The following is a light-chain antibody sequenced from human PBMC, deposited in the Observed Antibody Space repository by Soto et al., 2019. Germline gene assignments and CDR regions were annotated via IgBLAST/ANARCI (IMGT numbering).Light chain of an antibody. V-gene: IGKV3-15*01. CDR3: QQYNNWPT. CDR2: GAS. Sequence: ETVMTQSPGTLSVSPGERATLSCRARQSVNSALAWYQAKVGQPPKLLIYGASTRATGIPARFSGSGSGTAFTLTISRLQSEDSGIYYCQQYNNWPTFGKGTKVEV. CDR1: QSVNSA. J-gene: IGKJ1*01.